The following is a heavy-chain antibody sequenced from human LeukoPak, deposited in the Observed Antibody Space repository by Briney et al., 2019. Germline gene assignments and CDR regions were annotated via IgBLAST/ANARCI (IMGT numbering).Heavy chain of an antibody. CDR1: GFTFDDYA. Sequence: GGSVTLSCAASGFTFDDYAMHWVRQAPGKGLEWVSLISGYGGSTYYAATVKGRFTISRDNSKNSLYLQTNSLRTEDTALYYCAKGHSSGWSGINYYYYGMDVWGQGTTVTVSS. J-gene: IGHJ6*02. D-gene: IGHD6-19*01. V-gene: IGHV3-43*02. CDR3: AKGHSSGWSGINYYYYGMDV. CDR2: ISGYGGST.